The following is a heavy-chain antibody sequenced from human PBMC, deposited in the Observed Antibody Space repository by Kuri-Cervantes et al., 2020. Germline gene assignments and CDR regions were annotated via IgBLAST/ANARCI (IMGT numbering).Heavy chain of an antibody. Sequence: GGSLRLSCAASGYTFTGYYMHWVRQAPGQGLEWMGWINPNSGGTNYAQKFQGRVTMTRDTSISTAYMELSRLRSDDTAVYYCASVGRLGQARGGSWFDPLGQGTLVTVSS. CDR1: GYTFTGYY. D-gene: IGHD1-26*01. V-gene: IGHV1-2*02. CDR3: ASVGRLGQARGGSWFDP. J-gene: IGHJ5*02. CDR2: INPNSGGT.